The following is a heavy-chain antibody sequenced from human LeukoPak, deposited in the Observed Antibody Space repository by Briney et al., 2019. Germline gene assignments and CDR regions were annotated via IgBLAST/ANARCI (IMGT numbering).Heavy chain of an antibody. CDR2: IYYSGST. CDR1: GGSISSYY. CDR3: AKGGWYPESFQH. V-gene: IGHV4-59*01. D-gene: IGHD6-19*01. Sequence: SETLSLTCTVSGGSISSYYWNWIRQPPGKGLEWIGYIYYSGSTNYNPSLKSRVTISVDTSKNQFSLKLSSVTAADTAVYYCAKGGWYPESFQHWGQGALVTVSS. J-gene: IGHJ1*01.